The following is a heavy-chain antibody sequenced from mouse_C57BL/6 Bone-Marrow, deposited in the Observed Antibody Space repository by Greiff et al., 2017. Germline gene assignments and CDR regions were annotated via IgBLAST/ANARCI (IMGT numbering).Heavy chain of an antibody. Sequence: VKVVESGPGLVQPSQSLSITCTVSGFSLTSYGVHWVRQSPGKGLEWLGVIWSGGSTDYNAAFISRLSISKDNSKSQVFFKMNSLQAEDTAIYYCANWFAYWGQGTLVTVSA. CDR2: IWSGGST. CDR1: GFSLTSYG. V-gene: IGHV2-2*01. CDR3: ANWFAY. J-gene: IGHJ3*01.